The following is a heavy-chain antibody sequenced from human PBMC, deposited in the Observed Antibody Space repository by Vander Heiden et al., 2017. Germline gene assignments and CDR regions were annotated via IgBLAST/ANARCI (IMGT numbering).Heavy chain of an antibody. Sequence: EVQLVQSGGGLVQPGGSLRISCGASGFTFSSYTMTWVRQTPGKGLEWISYISATGVTIYYSQSVEGRFTISRDNVKNSLYLQMNNLRDDDTGVYYCARDPKLYGAFGPYFDYWGQGVLVTVAS. CDR2: ISATGVTI. CDR3: ARDPKLYGAFGPYFDY. CDR1: GFTFSSYT. V-gene: IGHV3-48*02. D-gene: IGHD2-15*01. J-gene: IGHJ4*02.